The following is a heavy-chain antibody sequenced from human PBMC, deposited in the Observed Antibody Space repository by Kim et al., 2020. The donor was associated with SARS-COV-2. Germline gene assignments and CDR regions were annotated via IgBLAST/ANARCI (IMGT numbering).Heavy chain of an antibody. J-gene: IGHJ6*02. D-gene: IGHD6-13*01. V-gene: IGHV3-23*01. CDR3: AKVDGFGSSLYDMDV. Sequence: TVKGRFTISRDNSKITLSLQMHSLSVEDTAVYYCAKVDGFGSSLYDMDVWGQGSTVTVSS.